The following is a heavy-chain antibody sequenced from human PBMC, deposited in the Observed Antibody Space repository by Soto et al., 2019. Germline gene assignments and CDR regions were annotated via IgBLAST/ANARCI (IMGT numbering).Heavy chain of an antibody. J-gene: IGHJ6*02. V-gene: IGHV5-51*01. Sequence: GESLKISCKGSGYSFTSYWIGWVRQMPGKGLEWMGIIYPGDSDTRYSLSFQGQVTISADKSISTAYLQWSSLKASDTAMYYCARTTQYYYDSSGYYYSYGMDVWGQGTTVTVSS. CDR1: GYSFTSYW. CDR2: IYPGDSDT. CDR3: ARTTQYYYDSSGYYYSYGMDV. D-gene: IGHD3-22*01.